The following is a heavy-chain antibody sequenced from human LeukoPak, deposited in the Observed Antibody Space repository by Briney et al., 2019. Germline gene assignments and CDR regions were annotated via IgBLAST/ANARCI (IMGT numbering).Heavy chain of an antibody. J-gene: IGHJ4*02. Sequence: GGSLRLSCAASGFPLSSYAMSWVRQAPGKGLEWVSATSSSDAGTYYADSVKGRFTISRDNSKNTLYLQMNSLRAEDTAVYYCAKSQLRYFDWLSNYWGQGTLVTVSS. V-gene: IGHV3-23*01. CDR1: GFPLSSYA. CDR3: AKSQLRYFDWLSNY. CDR2: TSSSDAGT. D-gene: IGHD3-9*01.